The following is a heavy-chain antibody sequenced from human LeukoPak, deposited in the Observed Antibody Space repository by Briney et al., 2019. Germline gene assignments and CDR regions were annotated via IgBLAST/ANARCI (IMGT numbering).Heavy chain of an antibody. Sequence: GGSLRLSCAASGFTFSSYAMHWVRQAPGKGLEYVSAISSNGGSTYYANSVKGRFTISRDNSKNTLYLQMNSLRAEDTAVYYCAKDRCGGDCYSYYYYMDVWGKGTTVTISS. J-gene: IGHJ6*03. D-gene: IGHD2-21*02. CDR2: ISSNGGST. V-gene: IGHV3-64*01. CDR3: AKDRCGGDCYSYYYYMDV. CDR1: GFTFSSYA.